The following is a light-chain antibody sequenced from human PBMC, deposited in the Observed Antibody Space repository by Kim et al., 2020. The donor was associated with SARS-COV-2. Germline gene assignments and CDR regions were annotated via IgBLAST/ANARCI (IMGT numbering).Light chain of an antibody. V-gene: IGKV1-NL1*01. Sequence: ASVGDTVTITCRASQGISSALAWYRQRPGIAPKLLLYGASRVQSGVPSRFSGSGFGTDYTLTISSLQPEDVGTYYCQQSYSIPWTFGQGTKVDIK. CDR3: QQSYSIPWT. CDR1: QGISSA. J-gene: IGKJ1*01. CDR2: GAS.